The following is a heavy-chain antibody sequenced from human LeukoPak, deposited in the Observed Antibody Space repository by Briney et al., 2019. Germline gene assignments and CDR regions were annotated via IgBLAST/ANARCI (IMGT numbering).Heavy chain of an antibody. J-gene: IGHJ4*02. Sequence: ASVKVSCKASGYTFTSYAMHWVRQAPGQRLEWMGWINAGNGNTKYSRKFQGRVTMTRDTSTSTVYMELSSLRSEDTAVYYCARTVRVTNPYYFDYWGQGTLVTVSS. V-gene: IGHV1-3*01. CDR2: INAGNGNT. CDR1: GYTFTSYA. D-gene: IGHD4-11*01. CDR3: ARTVRVTNPYYFDY.